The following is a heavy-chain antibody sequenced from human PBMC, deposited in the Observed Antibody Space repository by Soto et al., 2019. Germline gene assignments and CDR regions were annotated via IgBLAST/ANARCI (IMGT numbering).Heavy chain of an antibody. CDR1: GGSISSGGFS. J-gene: IGHJ5*02. Sequence: SETLSLTCAVSGGSISSGGFSWCWIRQPPGKGLEWIGYIYHSGSTYYNPSLKSRVTISVDRSKNQFSLKLSSVTAADTALYYCARTPTTWGQGTLVTVYS. D-gene: IGHD1-26*01. V-gene: IGHV4-30-2*01. CDR2: IYHSGST. CDR3: ARTPTT.